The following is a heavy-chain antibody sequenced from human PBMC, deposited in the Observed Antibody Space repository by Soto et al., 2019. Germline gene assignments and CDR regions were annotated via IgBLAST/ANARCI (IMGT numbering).Heavy chain of an antibody. CDR2: IIPNLGTA. CDR3: ARDFTPVGYFWRVPGPHAFEI. J-gene: IGHJ3*02. V-gene: IGHV1-69*13. CDR1: GCTLSSDA. D-gene: IGHD3-3*01. Sequence: SVNVPWTASGCTLSSDAVSWVPQAPGPGPECMGGIIPNLGTANYAQKFQGRVTITWDEXTSTAYMKLSSLRSEDTDVSYCARDFTPVGYFWRVPGPHAFEIGRHGTMVTVSS.